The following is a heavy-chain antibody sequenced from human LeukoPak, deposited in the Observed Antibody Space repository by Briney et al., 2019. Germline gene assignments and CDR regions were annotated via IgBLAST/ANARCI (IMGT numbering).Heavy chain of an antibody. CDR1: GFTFSSYS. D-gene: IGHD3-10*01. CDR2: ISSSSSYI. CDR3: AKDTYGSGVPSFDY. Sequence: GGSLRLSCAASGFTFSSYSMNWVRQAPGKGLEWVSSISSSSSYIYYADSVKGRFTISRDNSKNSLYLQMNSLRTEDTALYYCAKDTYGSGVPSFDYWGQGTLVTVSS. J-gene: IGHJ4*02. V-gene: IGHV3-21*04.